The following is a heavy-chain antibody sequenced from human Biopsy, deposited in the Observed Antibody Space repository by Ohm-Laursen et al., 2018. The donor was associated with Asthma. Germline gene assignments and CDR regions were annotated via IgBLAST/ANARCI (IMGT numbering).Heavy chain of an antibody. V-gene: IGHV1-24*01. CDR2: LDPEEGGT. D-gene: IGHD4-17*01. CDR1: GYSLTGLS. CDR3: ASDFPKDYVRYNFQF. Sequence: ASVKVSCKVSGYSLTGLSMHWVRQAPGQGLEWMGGLDPEEGGTENARRFQGRVTMTEDTSTDTAYMELSSLSSDDTAVYYCASDFPKDYVRYNFQFWGQGTLVTVSS. J-gene: IGHJ4*02.